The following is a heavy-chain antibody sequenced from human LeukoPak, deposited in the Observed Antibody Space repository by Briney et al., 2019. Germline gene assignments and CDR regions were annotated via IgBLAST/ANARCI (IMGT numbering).Heavy chain of an antibody. V-gene: IGHV4-30-2*01. CDR3: ARDLGIGTWLDP. Sequence: PSQTLSLTCAVSGGSISSGGYSWSWIRQPPGKGLEWIGYIYHSGSTYYNPSLKSRVTISVDRSKNQFSLKLSSVTAADTAVYYCARDLGIGTWLDPWGQGTLVTVSS. D-gene: IGHD2-15*01. CDR1: GGSISSGGYS. J-gene: IGHJ5*02. CDR2: IYHSGST.